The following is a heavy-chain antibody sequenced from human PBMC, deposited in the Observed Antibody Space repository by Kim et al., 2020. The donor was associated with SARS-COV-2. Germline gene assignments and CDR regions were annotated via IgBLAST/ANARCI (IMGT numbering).Heavy chain of an antibody. V-gene: IGHV1-18*01. CDR3: ARPQRYCSSTSCYAGKDYYGMDV. J-gene: IGHJ6*02. D-gene: IGHD2-2*01. CDR1: GYTFTSYG. Sequence: ASVKVSCKASGYTFTSYGISWVRQAPGQGLEWMGWISAYNGNTNYAQKLQGRVTMTTDTSTSTAYMELRSLRSDDTAVYYCARPQRYCSSTSCYAGKDYYGMDVWGQGTTVTVSS. CDR2: ISAYNGNT.